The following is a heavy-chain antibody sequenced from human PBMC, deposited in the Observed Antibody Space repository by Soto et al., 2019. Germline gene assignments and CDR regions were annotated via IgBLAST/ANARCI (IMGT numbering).Heavy chain of an antibody. CDR3: AREVRGGDSNPDY. CDR2: ISTRSSNI. V-gene: IGHV3-48*02. D-gene: IGHD2-21*02. Sequence: EVQLVESGGGLVQPGGSLRLSCAASGFTFSTYSMNWVRQAPGKGLEWVSYISTRSSNIYYADSVNGRFTTSRDNVKNSLFLQMNSLRDEDTAVYYCAREVRGGDSNPDYWGQGTLVIVST. CDR1: GFTFSTYS. J-gene: IGHJ4*02.